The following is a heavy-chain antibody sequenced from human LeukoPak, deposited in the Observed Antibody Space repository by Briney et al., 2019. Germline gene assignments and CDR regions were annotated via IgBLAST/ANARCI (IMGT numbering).Heavy chain of an antibody. D-gene: IGHD4-17*01. J-gene: IGHJ4*02. CDR3: ARAVADYGDSFDY. CDR2: IGSAI. V-gene: IGHV3-48*01. CDR1: GFTFSDFS. Sequence: PGGSLRLSCVASGFTFSDFSLNWVRQAPGKGLEWISYIGSAIYYADSVKGRFTISRDNSKNTLHLQMNSLRAEDTAVYYCARAVADYGDSFDYWGQGTLVTVSS.